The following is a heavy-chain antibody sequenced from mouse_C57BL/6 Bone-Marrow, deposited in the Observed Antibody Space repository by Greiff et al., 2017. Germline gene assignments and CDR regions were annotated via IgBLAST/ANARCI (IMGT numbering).Heavy chain of an antibody. CDR2: IYPGSGST. D-gene: IGHD2-5*01. J-gene: IGHJ1*03. Sequence: QVQLQQPGAELVKPGASVKMSCKASGYTFTSYWITWVKQRPGQGLEWIGDIYPGSGSTNSNEKFKSKATLTVDTSSSTAYMQLISLTSEDSAVYYCARPYYSNYWYFDDWGTGTTVTVSS. V-gene: IGHV1-55*01. CDR3: ARPYYSNYWYFDD. CDR1: GYTFTSYW.